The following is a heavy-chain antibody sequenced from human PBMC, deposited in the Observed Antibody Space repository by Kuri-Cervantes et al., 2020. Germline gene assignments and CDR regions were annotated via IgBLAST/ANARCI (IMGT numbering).Heavy chain of an antibody. V-gene: IGHV4-38-2*01. CDR1: GYSIRSGYY. CDR2: IYHSGST. Sequence: ESLKISCAVFGYSIRSGYYWGWIRQPPGKGLGWIGSIYHSGSTYYNPSLKSRVTISVDTSKNQFSLKLSSVTAADTAVYYCARGRDYYDSRGQELDYWGQGTLVTVSS. J-gene: IGHJ4*02. CDR3: ARGRDYYDSRGQELDY. D-gene: IGHD3-22*01.